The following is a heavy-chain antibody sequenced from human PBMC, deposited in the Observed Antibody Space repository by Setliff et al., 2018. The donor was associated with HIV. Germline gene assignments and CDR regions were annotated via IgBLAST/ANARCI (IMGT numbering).Heavy chain of an antibody. J-gene: IGHJ5*02. CDR2: INHSGST. CDR1: GASINSNNW. CDR3: ARDFNFWSGYYTQSWFDA. V-gene: IGHV4-4*02. Sequence: PSETLSLTCAVSGASINSNNWWSWVRQPQGKGLEWIGEINHSGSTNYNPSLKSRVTISVDTSKNQFSLKLSSVTAADTAVYYCARDFNFWSGYYTQSWFDAWGQGTLVTVSS. D-gene: IGHD3-3*01.